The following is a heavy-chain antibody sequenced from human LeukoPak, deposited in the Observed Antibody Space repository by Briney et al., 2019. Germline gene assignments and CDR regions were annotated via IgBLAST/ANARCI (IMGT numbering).Heavy chain of an antibody. CDR3: AKGWIAAAGPSDFDY. CDR1: GFTFSDYY. V-gene: IGHV3-11*04. D-gene: IGHD6-13*01. Sequence: GGSLRLSCAASGFTFSDYYMSWIRQAPGKGLEWVSYISSSGSTIYYADSVKGRFTISRDNSKNTLYLQMNSLRAEDTAVYYCAKGWIAAAGPSDFDYWGQGTLVTVSS. J-gene: IGHJ4*02. CDR2: ISSSGSTI.